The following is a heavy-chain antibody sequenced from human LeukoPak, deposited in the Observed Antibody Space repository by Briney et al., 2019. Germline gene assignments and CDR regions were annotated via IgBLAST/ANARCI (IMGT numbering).Heavy chain of an antibody. D-gene: IGHD3-10*01. CDR1: GYTFTSYA. J-gene: IGHJ5*02. Sequence: ASVKVSCKASGYTFTSYAMHWVRQAPGQRLEWMGWINAGNGNTKYSQKFQGRVTITRDTSASTAYMELSSLRSEDTAVYYCARGPPHYYGSGPKPNWFDPWGQGTLVTVSS. V-gene: IGHV1-3*01. CDR3: ARGPPHYYGSGPKPNWFDP. CDR2: INAGNGNT.